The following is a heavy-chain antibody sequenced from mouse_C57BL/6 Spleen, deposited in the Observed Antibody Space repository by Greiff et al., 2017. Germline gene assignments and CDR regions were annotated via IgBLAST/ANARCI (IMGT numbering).Heavy chain of an antibody. J-gene: IGHJ3*01. CDR2: INPGSGGT. V-gene: IGHV1-54*01. Sequence: QVQLQQSGAELVRPGTSVKVSCKASGYAFTNYLIEWVKQRPGQGLEWIGVINPGSGGTNYNEKFKCKATLTADKSSSTAYMQLSSLTSEDSAVYFCARSDYEAFAYWGQGTLVTVSA. D-gene: IGHD2-4*01. CDR1: GYAFTNYL. CDR3: ARSDYEAFAY.